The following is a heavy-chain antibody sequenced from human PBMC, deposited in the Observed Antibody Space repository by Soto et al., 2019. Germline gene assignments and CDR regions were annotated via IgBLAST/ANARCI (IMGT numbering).Heavy chain of an antibody. Sequence: PSETLSLTCTVSGGSISSGGYYWSWIRQHPGKGLEWIGYIYYSGSTYYNPSLKSRVTISVDTSKNQFSLKLSSVTAADTAVYYCARGGITIFGVVTPVDVWGQGTTVTVSS. J-gene: IGHJ6*02. D-gene: IGHD3-3*01. CDR1: GGSISSGGYY. CDR3: ARGGITIFGVVTPVDV. V-gene: IGHV4-31*03. CDR2: IYYSGST.